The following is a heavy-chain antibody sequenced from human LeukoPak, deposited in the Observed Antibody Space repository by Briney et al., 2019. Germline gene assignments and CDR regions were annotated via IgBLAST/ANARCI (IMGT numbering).Heavy chain of an antibody. V-gene: IGHV4-59*12. CDR3: ARGGIVCGC. J-gene: IGHJ4*02. CDR2: IYYSGST. Sequence: SETLSLTCTVSGGSISSYYWSWIRQPPGKGLEWIGYIYYSGSTNYNPTLKSRLTISVDTSKNQFSLKLSSVPAADTAVYYWARGGIVCGCWGQRALGT. D-gene: IGHD6-19*01. CDR1: GGSISSYY.